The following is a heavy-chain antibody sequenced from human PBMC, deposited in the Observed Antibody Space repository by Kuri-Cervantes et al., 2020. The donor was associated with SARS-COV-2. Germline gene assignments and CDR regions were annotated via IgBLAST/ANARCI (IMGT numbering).Heavy chain of an antibody. V-gene: IGHV3-23*01. J-gene: IGHJ5*02. D-gene: IGHD6-19*01. CDR3: AKIAGYNSGWYDD. Sequence: GESLKISCGASGFTFSHYAMSWLRQAPGKGLEWVSTITISGLSTHYVDSVKGRFTISRDNSKNTVYLQMNSLRADDTAVYYCAKIAGYNSGWYDDWGQGTLVTVSS. CDR1: GFTFSHYA. CDR2: ITISGLST.